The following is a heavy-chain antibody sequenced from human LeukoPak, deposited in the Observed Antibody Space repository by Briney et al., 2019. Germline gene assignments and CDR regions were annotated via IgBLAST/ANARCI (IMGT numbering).Heavy chain of an antibody. D-gene: IGHD3-3*01. CDR3: ARASPYYDYFDY. CDR2: IWYDGSNK. V-gene: IGHV3-33*01. J-gene: IGHJ4*02. Sequence: PGGSLRLSCAASGFTFSSYGMHWVRQAPGKGLEWVAVIWYDGSNKYYADSVKGRFTISEDNSKNTLYLQMNSLRSEDTAVYYCARASPYYDYFDYWGQGTLVTVSS. CDR1: GFTFSSYG.